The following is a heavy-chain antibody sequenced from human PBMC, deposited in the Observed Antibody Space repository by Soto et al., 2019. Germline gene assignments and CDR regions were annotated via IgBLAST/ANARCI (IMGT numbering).Heavy chain of an antibody. D-gene: IGHD2-2*01. Sequence: SVKVSCKASGGTFSSHAISWVRQAPGQGLEWMGGIIPIFATANYAQKFQGRVMITVDESTSTAYMELSSLRSEDTAVYYCARSVSFRYQLLKRGMDVWGQGTTVTVSS. V-gene: IGHV1-69*13. CDR1: GGTFSSHA. CDR3: ARSVSFRYQLLKRGMDV. J-gene: IGHJ6*02. CDR2: IIPIFATA.